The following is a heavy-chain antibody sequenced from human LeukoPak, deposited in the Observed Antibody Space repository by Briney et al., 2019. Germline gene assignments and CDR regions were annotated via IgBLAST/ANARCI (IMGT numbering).Heavy chain of an antibody. CDR1: GFTFSSNA. Sequence: GGSLRLSCAVSGFTFSSNAMTWVRQAPGKGLEWGSVISGGGVTAYYADSVKGRFTISRDNSKNTLYLEMNSLRAEDTALYYCAKGGLAVRRFDYWGQGALVTVSS. CDR3: AKGGLAVRRFDY. CDR2: ISGGGVTA. D-gene: IGHD6-19*01. J-gene: IGHJ4*02. V-gene: IGHV3-23*01.